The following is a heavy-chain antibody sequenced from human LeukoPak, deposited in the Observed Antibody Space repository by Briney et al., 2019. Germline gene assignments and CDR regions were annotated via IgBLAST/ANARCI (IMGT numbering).Heavy chain of an antibody. CDR3: TSWGDTTAEYFQR. Sequence: GGSLRLSCVVSGFTFNRCWMNWVRQAPGKGLEWVAHINPDGRDTYYVDSVKGRFTISRDNAQNSMYLQMNSLRVEDTVVYYCTSWGDTTAEYFQRWGQGTLVTVSS. CDR2: INPDGRDT. V-gene: IGHV3-7*01. J-gene: IGHJ1*01. CDR1: GFTFNRCW. D-gene: IGHD2-21*02.